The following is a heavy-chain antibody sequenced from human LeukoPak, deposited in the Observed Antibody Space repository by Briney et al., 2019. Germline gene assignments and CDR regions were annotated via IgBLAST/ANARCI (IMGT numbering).Heavy chain of an antibody. D-gene: IGHD4/OR15-4a*01. CDR3: ARDSSPPDYGTHFDY. J-gene: IGHJ4*02. Sequence: GGSLRLSCAASGFTFSSYEMNWVRQAPGKGLEWVSYISSSGSTIYYADSVKGRFTISRDNAKNSLYLQMNSLRAEDTAVYYCARDSSPPDYGTHFDYWGQGTLVTVSS. V-gene: IGHV3-48*03. CDR2: ISSSGSTI. CDR1: GFTFSSYE.